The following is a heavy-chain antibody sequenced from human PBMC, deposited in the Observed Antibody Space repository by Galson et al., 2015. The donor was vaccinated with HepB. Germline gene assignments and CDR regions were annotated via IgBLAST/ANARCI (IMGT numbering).Heavy chain of an antibody. CDR1: GYTFTSYG. V-gene: IGHV1-18*01. CDR2: ISAYNGNT. CDR3: ARVAGIRPFLYCSGGSCYFDY. J-gene: IGHJ4*02. Sequence: SVKVSCKASGYTFTSYGISWVRQAPGQGLEWMGWISAYNGNTSYAQKLQGRVTMTTDTSTSTAYMELRSLRSDDTAVYYCARVAGIRPFLYCSGGSCYFDYWGQGTLVTVSS. D-gene: IGHD2-15*01.